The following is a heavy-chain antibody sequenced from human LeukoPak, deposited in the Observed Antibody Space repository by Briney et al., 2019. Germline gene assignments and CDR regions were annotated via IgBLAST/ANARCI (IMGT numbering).Heavy chain of an antibody. CDR3: AREYSSGWYVAFDY. V-gene: IGHV1-18*01. D-gene: IGHD6-19*01. CDR2: ISAYNGNT. CDR1: GYTFSSYG. Sequence: ASVKVSCKASGYTFSSYGISWVRQAPGQGLEWMGWISAYNGNTNYAQKLQGRVTMTTDTSTSTAYMELRSLRSDDTAVYYCAREYSSGWYVAFDYWGQGTLVTVSS. J-gene: IGHJ4*02.